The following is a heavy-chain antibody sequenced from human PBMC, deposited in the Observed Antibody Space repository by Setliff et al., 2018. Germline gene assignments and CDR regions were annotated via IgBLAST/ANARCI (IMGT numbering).Heavy chain of an antibody. CDR3: ARNDYGSGSYWDAFDI. D-gene: IGHD3-10*01. CDR1: GYTFTSYA. Sequence: ASVKVSCKASGYTFTSYAMNWVRQAPEQGLEWMGWINTNTGNPTYAQGFTGRFVFSLDTSVSTAYLQISSLKAEDTAVYYCARNDYGSGSYWDAFDIWGQGTMVTVSS. CDR2: INTNTGNP. V-gene: IGHV7-4-1*02. J-gene: IGHJ3*02.